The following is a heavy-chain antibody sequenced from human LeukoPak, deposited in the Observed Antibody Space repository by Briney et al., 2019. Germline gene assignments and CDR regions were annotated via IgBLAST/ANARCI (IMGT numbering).Heavy chain of an antibody. D-gene: IGHD6-13*01. J-gene: IGHJ4*02. CDR1: GGSISSHY. V-gene: IGHV4-59*11. Sequence: SETLSLTCTVSGGSISSHYWSWIRQPPGKGLEWIGYIYYSGSTNYNPYLKSRVTISVETSKNQFSLMLSSVTAADTAVYYCARDVLTGSWIDYWGQGTLVTVSS. CDR3: ARDVLTGSWIDY. CDR2: IYYSGST.